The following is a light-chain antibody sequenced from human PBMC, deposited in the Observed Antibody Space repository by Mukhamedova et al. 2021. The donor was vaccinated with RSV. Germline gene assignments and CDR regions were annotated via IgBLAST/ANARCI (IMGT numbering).Light chain of an antibody. CDR3: NSRDSSGDVV. CDR1: SLRSSY. V-gene: IGLV3-19*01. Sequence: HGDSLRSSYANWYQQKPGQAPVFVINGKNNRPSGIPDRFPVSSSGNTASLTITGAQAEDEADYYCNSRDSSGDVVFGGGTKLTVL. CDR2: GKN. J-gene: IGLJ2*01.